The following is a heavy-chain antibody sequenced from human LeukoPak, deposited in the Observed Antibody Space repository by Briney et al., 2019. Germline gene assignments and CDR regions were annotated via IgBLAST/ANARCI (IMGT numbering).Heavy chain of an antibody. V-gene: IGHV1-8*01. Sequence: ASVKVSCKASGYTFTSYDINWVRQATGQGLEWMGWMNPNSGNTGYAQKFQGRVTMTRDTSISTVYMELSRLRSDDTAVYYCARAPPITRGPFDPWGQGILVTVSS. D-gene: IGHD3-10*01. J-gene: IGHJ5*02. CDR1: GYTFTSYD. CDR3: ARAPPITRGPFDP. CDR2: MNPNSGNT.